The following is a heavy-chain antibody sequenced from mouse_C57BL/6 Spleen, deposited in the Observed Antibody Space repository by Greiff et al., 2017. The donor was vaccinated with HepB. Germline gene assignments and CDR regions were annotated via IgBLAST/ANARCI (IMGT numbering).Heavy chain of an antibody. D-gene: IGHD4-1*01. V-gene: IGHV5-17*01. CDR3: AKNNWGDFAY. J-gene: IGHJ3*01. CDR2: ISSGSSTI. CDR1: GFTFSDYA. Sequence: EVQLVESGGGLVKPGGSLKLSCAASGFTFSDYAMHWVRQAPEKGLEWVAYISSGSSTIYYADTVKGRFTFSRDNAKNTLYLQITSLSSEDTAMYYCAKNNWGDFAYWGNGPLVTV.